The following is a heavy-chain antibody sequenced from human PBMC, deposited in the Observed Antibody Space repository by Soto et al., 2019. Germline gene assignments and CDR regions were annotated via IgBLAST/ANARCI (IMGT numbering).Heavy chain of an antibody. Sequence: PSETLSLTCTVSGGSITSGDYCWSWIRQPPGKGLEWIGYIYYSGSTYHNPSLKSRVTISVDTSKNQFSLKLSSVTAADTAVYYCARDSRYSGYDSAVWPGWFDPWGQGTLVTVSS. CDR1: GGSITSGDYC. V-gene: IGHV4-30-4*01. J-gene: IGHJ5*02. D-gene: IGHD5-12*01. CDR3: ARDSRYSGYDSAVWPGWFDP. CDR2: IYYSGST.